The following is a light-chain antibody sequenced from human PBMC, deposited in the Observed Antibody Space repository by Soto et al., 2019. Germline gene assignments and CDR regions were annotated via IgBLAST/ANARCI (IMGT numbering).Light chain of an antibody. CDR1: QSISSW. V-gene: IGKV1-5*01. Sequence: DIQMTQSPSTLSASVGDRVTITCRASQSISSWLAWYQQKPGKAPELLMYDASSLDSGVPSRFSGSGSGTEFTLTISSLQPDDFATYYCQQYNAYPWTFGQGTKVEIK. J-gene: IGKJ1*01. CDR2: DAS. CDR3: QQYNAYPWT.